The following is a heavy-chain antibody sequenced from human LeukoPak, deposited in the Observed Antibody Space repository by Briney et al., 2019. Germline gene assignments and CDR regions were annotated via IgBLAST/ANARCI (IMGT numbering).Heavy chain of an antibody. V-gene: IGHV4-59*08. CDR3: ANSPRGTEYFHH. CDR1: GDSVSSYY. J-gene: IGHJ1*01. CDR2: INYSGST. D-gene: IGHD4-23*01. Sequence: SETLSLTCTVSGDSVSSYYWSWIRQPPGKGLEWIGYINYSGSTNYNPSLKSRVTISGDTPKNQFSLKLSPVTAADTAVYYCANSPRGTEYFHHWGQGTLVTVSS.